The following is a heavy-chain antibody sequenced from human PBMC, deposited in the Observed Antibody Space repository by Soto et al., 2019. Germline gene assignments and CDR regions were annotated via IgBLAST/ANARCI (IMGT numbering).Heavy chain of an antibody. CDR2: MNPNSGDT. J-gene: IGHJ1*01. CDR3: SCDIWQWLASSAEYFQH. Sequence: ASVKVSCKASGYTFSDHDINWVRQASGQGPEWLGWMNPNSGDTGYAQNFQGRVTMTRDTSKRTAYKELSSLRSEDTAVYFCSCDIWQWLASSAEYFQHWGQGTLVTVSS. V-gene: IGHV1-8*01. CDR1: GYTFSDHD. D-gene: IGHD6-19*01.